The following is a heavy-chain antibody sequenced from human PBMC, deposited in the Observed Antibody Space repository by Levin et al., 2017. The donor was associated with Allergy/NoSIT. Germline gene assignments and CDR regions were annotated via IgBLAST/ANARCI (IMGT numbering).Heavy chain of an antibody. Sequence: PSETLSLTCTVSGGSISVTTFYWGWIRQPPGKGLEWIGSIYYSGSTYFNPSLKSRVTISVDTSKNQFSLKLSSVTAADTAVYYCARDLVNVVHAFDIWGQGTMVTVSS. CDR2: IYYSGST. V-gene: IGHV4-39*01. CDR1: GGSISVTTFY. CDR3: ARDLVNVVHAFDI. J-gene: IGHJ3*02. D-gene: IGHD2-15*01.